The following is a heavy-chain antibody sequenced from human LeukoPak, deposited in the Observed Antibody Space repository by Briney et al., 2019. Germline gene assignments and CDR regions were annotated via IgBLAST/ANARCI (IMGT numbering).Heavy chain of an antibody. CDR2: IYYSGST. J-gene: IGHJ4*02. CDR1: GGSISSYY. CDR3: ARVRRDGYIFDY. D-gene: IGHD5-24*01. Sequence: SETLSLTCTVSGGSISSYYWSWIRQPPGKGLEWIGYIYYSGSTNYNPSLKSRVTISVDTSKNQFSLKLSSVTAADTAVYYCARVRRDGYIFDYWGQGTLVTVSS. V-gene: IGHV4-59*01.